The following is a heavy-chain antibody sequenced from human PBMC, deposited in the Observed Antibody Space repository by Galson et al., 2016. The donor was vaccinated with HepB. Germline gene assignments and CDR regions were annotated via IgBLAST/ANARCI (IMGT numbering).Heavy chain of an antibody. CDR2: LNGNGRNT. V-gene: IGHV3-74*01. CDR1: GFTFSTYY. D-gene: IGHD1-1*01. Sequence: SLRLSCAASGFTFSTYYMHWIRQAPGKGLVWVSRLNGNGRNTDYADSVKGRFTISRDNAKNTLYLQMSSLRAEDTAVYYCARENCGVDVWGQGTTVTVSS. CDR3: ARENCGVDV. J-gene: IGHJ6*02.